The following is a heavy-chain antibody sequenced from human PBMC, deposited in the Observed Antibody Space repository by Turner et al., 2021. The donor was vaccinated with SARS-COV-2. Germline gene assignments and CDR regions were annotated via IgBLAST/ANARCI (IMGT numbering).Heavy chain of an antibody. CDR2: IYYSGTT. J-gene: IGHJ4*02. CDR3: ARQAVGQGLDY. V-gene: IGHV4-39*01. Sequence: QVQLQESGPGLVKPSETLSLTCTVSGGSISSSSYFWGWIRQPPTKELEWIGSIYYSGTTYYNPSLKSRVSLSIDPSKNQFSLNLTSVTAADTALFYCARQAVGQGLDYWGRGILVTVSS. D-gene: IGHD1-26*01. CDR1: GGSISSSSYF.